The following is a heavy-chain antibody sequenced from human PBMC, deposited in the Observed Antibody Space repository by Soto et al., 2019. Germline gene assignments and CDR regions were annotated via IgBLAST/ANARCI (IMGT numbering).Heavy chain of an antibody. CDR2: ISYRGST. CDR3: ARGTSWQLPFDY. V-gene: IGHV4-59*01. CDR1: SDSISSYY. D-gene: IGHD6-13*01. Sequence: PSETLSLTCTVSSDSISSYYWSWIRQPPGKRLEWIGCISYRGSTAYNPSLKSRVTISGDTSKNQFSLKVSSVTAADTAVYYCARGTSWQLPFDYWGQGTLVTV. J-gene: IGHJ4*02.